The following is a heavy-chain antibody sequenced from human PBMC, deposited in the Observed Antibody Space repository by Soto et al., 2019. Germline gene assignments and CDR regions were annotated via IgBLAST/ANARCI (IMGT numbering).Heavy chain of an antibody. Sequence: TSETLSLTCSVSGDCITNRNWWSWVRQPPGKGLEWIGEINHSGSTNYNPSLKSRVTISVDTSKNQFSLKLSSVTAADTAVYYCASSGMEQWLVRSAIRRFDYWGQGTLVTVSS. J-gene: IGHJ4*02. CDR3: ASSGMEQWLVRSAIRRFDY. D-gene: IGHD6-19*01. V-gene: IGHV4-4*02. CDR1: GDCITNRNW. CDR2: INHSGST.